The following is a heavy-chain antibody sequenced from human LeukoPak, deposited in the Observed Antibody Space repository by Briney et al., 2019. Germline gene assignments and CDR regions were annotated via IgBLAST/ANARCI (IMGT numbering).Heavy chain of an antibody. CDR3: ARGGGSQDY. V-gene: IGHV1-18*01. D-gene: IGHD4-23*01. Sequence: ASVKVSCKTSGYSFSSFAISWVRQAPGQGLEWMGWISAYTNTTNYAQKFQGRLTMTTYMSTRTAYMELRSLTSDDTAMYYCARGGGSQDYWGQGTLITVSS. J-gene: IGHJ4*02. CDR1: GYSFSSFA. CDR2: ISAYTNTT.